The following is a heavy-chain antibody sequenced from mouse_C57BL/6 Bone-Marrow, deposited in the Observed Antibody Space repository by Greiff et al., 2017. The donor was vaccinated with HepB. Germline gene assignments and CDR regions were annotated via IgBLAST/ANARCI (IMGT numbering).Heavy chain of an antibody. CDR3: ASITTVVEGAMDY. CDR2: ISNGGGST. V-gene: IGHV5-12*01. J-gene: IGHJ4*01. CDR1: GFTFSDYY. Sequence: EVMLVESGGGLVQPGGSLKLSCAASGFTFSDYYMYWVRQTPEKRLEWVAYISNGGGSTYYPDTVKGRFTISRDNAKNTLYLQMSRLKSEDTAMYYCASITTVVEGAMDYWGQGTSVTVSS. D-gene: IGHD1-1*01.